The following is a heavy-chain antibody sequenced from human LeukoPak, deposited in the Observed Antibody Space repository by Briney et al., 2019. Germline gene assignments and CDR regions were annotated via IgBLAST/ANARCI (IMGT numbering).Heavy chain of an antibody. CDR1: GFTFSGYW. J-gene: IGHJ4*02. V-gene: IGHV3-7*01. CDR2: IKQDGSQK. CDR3: ARDIQVRGQWLY. Sequence: PGGSLRLSCAGSGFTFSGYWMSWVRHAPGKGLEWVANIKQDGSQKYYVDSVKGRFTISRDNAKNSLYLQMNSLRAEDTAVYYCARDIQVRGQWLYWGQGTLVTVSS. D-gene: IGHD6-19*01.